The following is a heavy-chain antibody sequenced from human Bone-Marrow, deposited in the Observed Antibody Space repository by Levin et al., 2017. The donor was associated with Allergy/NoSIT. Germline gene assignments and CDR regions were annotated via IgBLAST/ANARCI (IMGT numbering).Heavy chain of an antibody. J-gene: IGHJ1*01. CDR2: INPSSGAA. V-gene: IGHV1-2*06. CDR3: ASATKMVTVGV. CDR1: GYKFTGYY. D-gene: IGHD3-10*01. Sequence: GESLKISCKASGYKFTGYYLHWMRQAPGQGLEWMGRINPSSGAANYSHRFQGRITITRDTSINTAYMELTRLTSDDTAVYYCASATKMVTVGVWGQGTLVTVSS.